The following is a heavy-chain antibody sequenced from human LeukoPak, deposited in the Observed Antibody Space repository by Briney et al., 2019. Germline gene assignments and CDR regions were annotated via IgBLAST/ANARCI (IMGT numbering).Heavy chain of an antibody. J-gene: IGHJ4*02. Sequence: PGGSLRLSCAASGFTFSNHWMHWVRQAPGKGLVWVSRINGDGSTTTYADSVKGRFTISRDNAKNTLYLQMNSLRAEDTAVYYCARVSAAGTHFDYWGQGALVTVSS. CDR2: INGDGSTT. CDR3: ARVSAAGTHFDY. V-gene: IGHV3-74*01. D-gene: IGHD6-13*01. CDR1: GFTFSNHW.